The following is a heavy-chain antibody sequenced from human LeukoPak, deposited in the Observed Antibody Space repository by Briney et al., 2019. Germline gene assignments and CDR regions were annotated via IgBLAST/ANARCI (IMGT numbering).Heavy chain of an antibody. CDR2: TNHSGST. D-gene: IGHD3-3*01. J-gene: IGHJ6*02. Sequence: SETLSLTCAVYGGSLSGYYWSWIRQPAGKGLEWIGETNHSGSTNYNPSLKSRVTISVDTSKNQFSLKLSSVTAADTAVYYCASGKYDFWSGYGQDYYYGMDVWGQGTTVTVSS. V-gene: IGHV4-34*01. CDR1: GGSLSGYY. CDR3: ASGKYDFWSGYGQDYYYGMDV.